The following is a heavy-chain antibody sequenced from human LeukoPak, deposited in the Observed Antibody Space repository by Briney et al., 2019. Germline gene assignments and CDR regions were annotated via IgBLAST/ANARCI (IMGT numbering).Heavy chain of an antibody. D-gene: IGHD3-22*01. CDR3: ARQINYYDSSGYFY. V-gene: IGHV4-39*01. CDR2: IYYSGST. J-gene: IGHJ4*02. Sequence: SSETLSLTCTVSGGSISSSSYYWGWIRQPPGKGLEWIGSIYYSGSTYYNPSLKSRVTISVDTSKNQFSLKLSSVTAADMAVFYCARQINYYDSSGYFYWGQGTLVTVSS. CDR1: GGSISSSSYY.